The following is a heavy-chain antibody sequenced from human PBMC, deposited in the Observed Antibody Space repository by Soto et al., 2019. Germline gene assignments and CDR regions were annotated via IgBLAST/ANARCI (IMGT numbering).Heavy chain of an antibody. V-gene: IGHV4-61*01. CDR3: ASNWNSYAFDI. Sequence: SETLSLTCTVSGGSVSIGSYYWSCIRQPPGKGLEWIGYIYYSGSTNYNPSLKSRVTISVDTSKNQFSLKLSSVTAADTAVYYCASNWNSYAFDIWGQGTMVTVSS. CDR2: IYYSGST. D-gene: IGHD1-1*01. CDR1: GGSVSIGSYY. J-gene: IGHJ3*02.